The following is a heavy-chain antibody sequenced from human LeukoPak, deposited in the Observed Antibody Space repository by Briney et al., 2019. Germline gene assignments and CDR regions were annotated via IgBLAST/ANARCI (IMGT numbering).Heavy chain of an antibody. Sequence: GGSLRLSCAPFTLTLTKAWMRWVRQAPGKGLEWVGRIKRKTDGETTDYAAPVKGRFTIPRDDSKSTLYLQMNSLKSEDTAVYYCTTAKAVPLSDYWGQGTLVIVSS. V-gene: IGHV3-15*01. D-gene: IGHD6-19*01. CDR2: IKRKTDGETT. CDR3: TTAKAVPLSDY. J-gene: IGHJ4*02. CDR1: TLTLTKAW.